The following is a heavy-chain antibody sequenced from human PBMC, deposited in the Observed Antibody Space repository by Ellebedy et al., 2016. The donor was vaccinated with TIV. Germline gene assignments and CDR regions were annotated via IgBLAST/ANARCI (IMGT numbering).Heavy chain of an antibody. V-gene: IGHV4-4*07. D-gene: IGHD6-19*01. J-gene: IGHJ4*02. Sequence: MPSETLSLTCNVSGGSTNSYYWSWIRQPAGKSLEWIGHIYSSGSTMYNPSLRSRVTMSVDTSKNQFSLKLRSVTAADTAIYYCARESSGNFYYWGQGILVTVSS. CDR3: ARESSGNFYY. CDR1: GGSTNSYY. CDR2: IYSSGST.